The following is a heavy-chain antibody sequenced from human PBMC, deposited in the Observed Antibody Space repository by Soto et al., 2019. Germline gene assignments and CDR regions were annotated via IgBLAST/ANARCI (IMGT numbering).Heavy chain of an antibody. J-gene: IGHJ6*02. Sequence: EVQLVESGGGLVQPGGSLRLSCAASGFTFGSYAMHWVRQAPGKGLEYVSAITSSGGNTDYASSVKGRFTISRDNSKNTLYLQMGSLRAEDMAVYYCARRIPFGYGMDVWGQGTTVTVSS. CDR2: ITSSGGNT. CDR3: ARRIPFGYGMDV. V-gene: IGHV3-64*01. CDR1: GFTFGSYA. D-gene: IGHD2-21*01.